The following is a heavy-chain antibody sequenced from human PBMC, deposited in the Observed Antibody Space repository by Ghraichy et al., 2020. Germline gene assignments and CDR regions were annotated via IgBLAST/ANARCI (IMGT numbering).Heavy chain of an antibody. Sequence: GSLSLTCAVYGGSFSGDFWSWIRQPPGKGLEWIGEINHSGSTNYNPSLKSRVTISIDTSKNQFFLKLSSVTAADSAVYFCAREVFEGWYFDVWGRGTLVTVSS. CDR3: AREVFEGWYFDV. CDR2: INHSGST. V-gene: IGHV4-34*01. CDR1: GGSFSGDF. J-gene: IGHJ2*01.